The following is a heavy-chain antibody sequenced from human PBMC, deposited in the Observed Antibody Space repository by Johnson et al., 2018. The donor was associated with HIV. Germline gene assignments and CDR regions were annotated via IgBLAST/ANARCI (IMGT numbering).Heavy chain of an antibody. CDR1: GFTFSSYA. Sequence: VQVLESGGGVVQPGRSLRLSCAASGFTFSSYAMHWVRQATGKGLEWVSAIGSAGDTYYADSVKGRFTISRDNSKNTLYLQMNSLRADDTAVYYCARVASIALRPDAFDIWGQGTMVTVSS. CDR3: ARVASIALRPDAFDI. D-gene: IGHD6-6*01. J-gene: IGHJ3*02. V-gene: IGHV3-13*01. CDR2: IGSAGDT.